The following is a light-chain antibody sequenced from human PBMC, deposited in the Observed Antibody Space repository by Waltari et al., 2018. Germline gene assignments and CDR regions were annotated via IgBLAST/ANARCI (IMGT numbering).Light chain of an antibody. CDR1: TGAVTSGYY. Sequence: QTVVTQEPSLTVSPGGTVTLTCASSTGAVTSGYYPNWFQQKPGQAPRALIYSTRNKQSSTPSRFSVSLRGDKAALTLSGVQPKDEAEYYCLLYYGGPQLWVFGGRTNQTVL. J-gene: IGLJ3*02. V-gene: IGLV7-43*01. CDR2: STR. CDR3: LLYYGGPQLWV.